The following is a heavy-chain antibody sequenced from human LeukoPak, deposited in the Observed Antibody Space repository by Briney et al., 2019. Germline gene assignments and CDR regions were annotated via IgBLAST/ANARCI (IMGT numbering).Heavy chain of an antibody. CDR2: IYTSGST. Sequence: SETLSLTCSVSGGSIRNYFWSWVRQPAGKGLEWIGRIYTSGSTHYNPSLKSRLTISVDTSKYQFSLKLSSVTAADTAVYYCARVSRDCSSPRCYPWFDSGGQGTLVTVSS. CDR3: ARVSRDCSSPRCYPWFDS. V-gene: IGHV4-4*07. J-gene: IGHJ5*01. D-gene: IGHD2-2*01. CDR1: GGSIRNYF.